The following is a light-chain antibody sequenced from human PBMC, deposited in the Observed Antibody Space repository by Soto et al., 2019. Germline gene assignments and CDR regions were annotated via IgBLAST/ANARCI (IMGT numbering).Light chain of an antibody. CDR3: LLYYSGAWV. CDR2: NTS. V-gene: IGLV7-43*01. CDR1: TGAVTSAYY. J-gene: IGLJ3*02. Sequence: QAVVTQEPSLTVSPGGTVTLTCTSSTGAVTSAYYPNWFQQKPGQAPRALIYNTSNKHSWTPARFSGSLLGGKAALTLSGVQPEDEAEYYCLLYYSGAWVIGGGTKLTVL.